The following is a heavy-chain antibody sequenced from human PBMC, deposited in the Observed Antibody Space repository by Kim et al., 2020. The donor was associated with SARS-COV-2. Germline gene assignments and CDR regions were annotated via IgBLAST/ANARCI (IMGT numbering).Heavy chain of an antibody. CDR3: AKGHSSSSWSLVVYYDL. J-gene: IGHJ2*01. Sequence: VKGRFTIPRDNSKNTLYLQMNSLRAEDTAVYYCAKGHSSSSWSLVVYYDLWGRGTLVTVSS. V-gene: IGHV3-23*01. D-gene: IGHD6-13*01.